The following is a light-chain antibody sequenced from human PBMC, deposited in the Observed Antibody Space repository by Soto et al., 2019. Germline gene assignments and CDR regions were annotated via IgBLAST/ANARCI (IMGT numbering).Light chain of an antibody. CDR3: QHYGTSPEVT. Sequence: EIVLTQSPGTLSLSPGERATLSCRASESVSISSLAWYQQKPGQAPRLLMHGASSRATGIPDRFSGSGSGADFTLTISRVEPEDFAVYYCQHYGTSPEVTFGQGTRLEIK. J-gene: IGKJ5*01. CDR2: GAS. V-gene: IGKV3-20*01. CDR1: ESVSISS.